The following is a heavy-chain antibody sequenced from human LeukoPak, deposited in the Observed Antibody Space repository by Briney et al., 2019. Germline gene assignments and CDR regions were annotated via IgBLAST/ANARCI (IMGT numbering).Heavy chain of an antibody. CDR2: INSGGSST. Sequence: GGSLRLSCAASGFTFSSYWMHWVRQAPGKGLVWASRINSGGSSTSYADSVKGRFTISRDNAKNTLYLQMNSLRAEDTAVYYCAGLSVVVAATHWFDPWGQGTLVTVSS. CDR1: GFTFSSYW. J-gene: IGHJ5*02. D-gene: IGHD2-15*01. CDR3: AGLSVVVAATHWFDP. V-gene: IGHV3-74*01.